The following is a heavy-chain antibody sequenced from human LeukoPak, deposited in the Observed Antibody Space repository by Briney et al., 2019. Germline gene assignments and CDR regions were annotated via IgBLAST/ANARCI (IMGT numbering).Heavy chain of an antibody. J-gene: IGHJ4*02. Sequence: SETLSLTCAVYGGSFSGYYWSWIRQPPGKGLEWFGEINHSGSTNYNPSLKSRVTISVDTSKNQFSLKLSSVTAADTAVYYCARAGGIAVFRSRYFDYWAREPWSPSPQ. CDR1: GGSFSGYY. D-gene: IGHD6-19*01. CDR2: INHSGST. V-gene: IGHV4-34*01. CDR3: ARAGGIAVFRSRYFDY.